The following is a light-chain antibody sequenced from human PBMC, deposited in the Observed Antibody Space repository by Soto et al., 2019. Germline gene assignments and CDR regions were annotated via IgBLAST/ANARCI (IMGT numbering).Light chain of an antibody. J-gene: IGKJ2*01. Sequence: EIVLTQSPGTLSLSPGERATLSCRASRSISSTYLAWYQQKPGQAPRLLIYGASSRATGIPDRFSGSGSGTDFTFTISRLEPEDFEVYYCKQYGGSPPYTFGQGTKLEIK. CDR2: GAS. V-gene: IGKV3-20*01. CDR3: KQYGGSPPYT. CDR1: RSISSTY.